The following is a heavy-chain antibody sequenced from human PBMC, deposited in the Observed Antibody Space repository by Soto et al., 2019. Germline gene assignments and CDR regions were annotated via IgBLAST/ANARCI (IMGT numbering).Heavy chain of an antibody. CDR3: ARLVSGPYDFWSGYYNGNNWFDP. Sequence: PSETLSLTCTVSGGSISSSSYYRGWIRQPPGKGLEWIGSIYYSGSTYYNPSLKSRVTISVDTSKNQFSLKLSSVTAADTAVYYCARLVSGPYDFWSGYYNGNNWFDPWGQGTLVTVSS. J-gene: IGHJ5*02. D-gene: IGHD3-3*01. CDR1: GGSISSSSYY. CDR2: IYYSGST. V-gene: IGHV4-39*01.